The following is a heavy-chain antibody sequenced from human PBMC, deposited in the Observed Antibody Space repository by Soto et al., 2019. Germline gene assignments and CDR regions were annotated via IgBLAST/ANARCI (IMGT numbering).Heavy chain of an antibody. Sequence: GGSLRLSCAASRLTFDAYAMHWVRQAPGKGLEWVSGISWNSGSKGYADSVKGRFTISRDNAKNSLSLQMNSLRVEDTALYYCAKDIGSSGSFYGIDVWGQGTTVTVSS. J-gene: IGHJ6*02. CDR3: AKDIGSSGSFYGIDV. CDR2: ISWNSGSK. CDR1: RLTFDAYA. V-gene: IGHV3-9*01. D-gene: IGHD3-22*01.